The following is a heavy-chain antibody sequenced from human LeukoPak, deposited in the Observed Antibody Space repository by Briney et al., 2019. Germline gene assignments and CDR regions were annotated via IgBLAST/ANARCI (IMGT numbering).Heavy chain of an antibody. Sequence: SETLSLTCTVSGGSISNYYWSWIRQPAGKGLEWIGHVYTSGSTNYQPSLKSRVTMSVDTSKNQFSLRLSSVTAADTAVYYCARDSGKGDTAHMDVWGKGATVTVSS. J-gene: IGHJ6*03. V-gene: IGHV4-4*07. CDR2: VYTSGST. D-gene: IGHD1-26*01. CDR1: GGSISNYY. CDR3: ARDSGKGDTAHMDV.